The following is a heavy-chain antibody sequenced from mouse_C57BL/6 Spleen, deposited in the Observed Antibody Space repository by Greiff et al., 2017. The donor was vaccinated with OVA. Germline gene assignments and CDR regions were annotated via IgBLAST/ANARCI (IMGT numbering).Heavy chain of an antibody. CDR2: ISSGGSYT. CDR1: GFTFSSYG. Sequence: EVQGVESGGDLVKPGGSLKLSCAASGFTFSSYGMSWVRQTPAKRLEWVATISSGGSYTYYPDSVKGRFTISRDKAKNTLYLQMSSLKSDDTAMYYCARGSTAQAYAMDYWGQGTSVTVSS. J-gene: IGHJ4*01. D-gene: IGHD3-2*02. CDR3: ARGSTAQAYAMDY. V-gene: IGHV5-6*01.